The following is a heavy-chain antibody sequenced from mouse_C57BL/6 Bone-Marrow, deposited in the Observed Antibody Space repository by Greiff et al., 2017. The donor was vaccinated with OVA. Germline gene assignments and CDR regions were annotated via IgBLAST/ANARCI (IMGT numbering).Heavy chain of an antibody. CDR3: ARHEDGYTWFAY. Sequence: VQLQQSGAELVKPGASVKLSCKASGYTFTEYTIHWVKQRSGQGLEWIGWFYPGSGSIKYNEKFKDKATLTANKSSSTVYTELSRLTSEDAAVYFGARHEDGYTWFAYWGQGTLVTVSA. D-gene: IGHD2-2*01. CDR1: GYTFTEYT. V-gene: IGHV1-62-2*01. CDR2: FYPGSGSI. J-gene: IGHJ3*01.